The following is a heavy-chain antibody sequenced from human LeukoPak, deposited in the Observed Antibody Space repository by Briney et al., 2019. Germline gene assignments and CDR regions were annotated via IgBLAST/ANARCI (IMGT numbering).Heavy chain of an antibody. J-gene: IGHJ4*02. V-gene: IGHV3-21*01. CDR1: GFTFSSYS. CDR2: ISSSSSYI. Sequence: PGGSLRLSCAASGFTFSSYSMNWVRQAPGTGLEWVSSISSSSSYIYYADSVKGRFTISRDNAKNSLYLQMNSLRAEDTAVYYCARSKGAAADPYYFDYWGQGTLVTVSS. D-gene: IGHD6-13*01. CDR3: ARSKGAAADPYYFDY.